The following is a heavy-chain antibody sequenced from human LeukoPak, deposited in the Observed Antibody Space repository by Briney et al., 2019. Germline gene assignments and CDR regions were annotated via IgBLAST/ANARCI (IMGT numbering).Heavy chain of an antibody. V-gene: IGHV4-39*01. CDR3: ARHKLVPNYYGSGSFPPYDY. CDR1: GGSISSSSYY. J-gene: IGHJ4*02. D-gene: IGHD3-10*01. CDR2: IYYSGST. Sequence: SETLSLTCTVSGGSISSSSYYWGWIRQPPGKGLEWIGSIYYSGSTYYNPSLKSRVTISVDTSKNQFSLKLSSVTAADTAVYYCARHKLVPNYYGSGSFPPYDYWGQGTLVTVSS.